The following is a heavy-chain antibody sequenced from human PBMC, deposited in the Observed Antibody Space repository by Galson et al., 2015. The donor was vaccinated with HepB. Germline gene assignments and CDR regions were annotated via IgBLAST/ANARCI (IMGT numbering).Heavy chain of an antibody. CDR2: IDWDDDK. D-gene: IGHD6-19*01. CDR3: ARTLYSSGWYDYFDY. J-gene: IGHJ4*02. V-gene: IGHV2-70*01. CDR1: GFSLSTSGMC. Sequence: PALVKPTQTLTLTCTFSGFSLSTSGMCVSWIRQPPGKALEWLALIDWDDDKYYSTSLKTRLTISKDTSKNQVVLTMTNMDPVDTATYYCARTLYSSGWYDYFDYWGQGTLVTVSS.